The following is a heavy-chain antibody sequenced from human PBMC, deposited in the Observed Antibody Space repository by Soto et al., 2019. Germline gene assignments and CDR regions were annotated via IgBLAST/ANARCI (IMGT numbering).Heavy chain of an antibody. Sequence: QVQLVQSGAEVKKPGSSVKVSCQASGGTFSSYAISWVRQAPGQGLEWMGGIIPIFGTADYAQKFQGRVTITADESTSTAYMELSSLRSDDTAVYYCARDGGVYDYSPFDYWGQGTLVTVSS. CDR2: IIPIFGTA. CDR1: GGTFSSYA. CDR3: ARDGGVYDYSPFDY. J-gene: IGHJ4*02. V-gene: IGHV1-69*12. D-gene: IGHD4-4*01.